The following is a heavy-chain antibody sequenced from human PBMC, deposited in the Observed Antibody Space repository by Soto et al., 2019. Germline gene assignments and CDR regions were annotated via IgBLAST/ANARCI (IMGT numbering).Heavy chain of an antibody. CDR1: GGSISGSSYY. CDR2: IYYSGST. CDR3: PRCVHLDSSGYYHDAFDI. D-gene: IGHD3-22*01. Sequence: SETLSLTCTVSGGSISGSSYYWGWIRQPPGKGLEWIGSIYYSGSTYYNPSLKSRVTISVDTSKKQFSLKLSSVTDADTAVYYCPRCVHLDSSGYYHDAFDIWGQGTMVT. J-gene: IGHJ3*02. V-gene: IGHV4-39*01.